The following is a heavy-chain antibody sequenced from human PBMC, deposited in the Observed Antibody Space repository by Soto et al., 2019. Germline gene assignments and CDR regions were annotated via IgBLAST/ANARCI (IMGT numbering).Heavy chain of an antibody. D-gene: IGHD1-7*01. CDR3: GRGLTRINGTLRRCWFDP. V-gene: IGHV1-2*02. CDR2: INPNSGGT. CDR1: GYTFTGYY. Sequence: QVQLVQSGAEVKKPGASVKVSCKASGYTFTGYYMHWVRQAPGQGLEWMGWINPNSGGTNYAQKFQGRVNMARDKSISTAYMELSRVRSDDTVFYYCGRGLTRINGTLRRCWFDPWGQGTLVTVSS. J-gene: IGHJ5*02.